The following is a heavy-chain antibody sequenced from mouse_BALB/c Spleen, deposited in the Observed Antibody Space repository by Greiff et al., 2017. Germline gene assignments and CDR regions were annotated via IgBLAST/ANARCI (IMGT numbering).Heavy chain of an antibody. Sequence: VQLQQSGPELVKPGASVKIPCKASGYTFTDYNMYWVKQSHGKSLEWIGDINPNNGGTIYNQKFKGKATLTVDKSSSTAYMELRSLTSEDTAVYYCARRVAYSPLFAYWGQGTLVTVSA. J-gene: IGHJ3*01. V-gene: IGHV1-18*01. CDR1: GYTFTDYN. D-gene: IGHD6-5*01. CDR2: INPNNGGT. CDR3: ARRVAYSPLFAY.